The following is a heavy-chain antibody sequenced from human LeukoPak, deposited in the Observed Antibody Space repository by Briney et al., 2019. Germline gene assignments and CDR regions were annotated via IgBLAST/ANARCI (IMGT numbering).Heavy chain of an antibody. CDR3: ARAFSTGYHSYDAFDM. J-gene: IGHJ3*02. V-gene: IGHV1-8*01. Sequence: ASVKVSCKASGNTFTSYDINWVRQATGQGLEWMGWMNPNSGNTGFAQKFQGRASMTRNTSITTAYMELSSLRAEDTAIYWCARAFSTGYHSYDAFDMWGQGTMVTVSS. D-gene: IGHD3-9*01. CDR2: MNPNSGNT. CDR1: GNTFTSYD.